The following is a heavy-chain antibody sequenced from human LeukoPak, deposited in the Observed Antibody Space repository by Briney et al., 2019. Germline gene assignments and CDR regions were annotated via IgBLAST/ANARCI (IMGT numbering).Heavy chain of an antibody. CDR1: GFTFSSYG. V-gene: IGHV3-30*18. D-gene: IGHD2-15*01. Sequence: GRSLRLSCAASGFTFSSYGMHWVRQAPGKGLEWVAVISYDGSNKYYADSVKGRFTISSDNSKNTLYLQMNSLRAEDTAVYYCAKGSPYCSGGSCYSGEYFQHWGQGTLVTVSS. CDR2: ISYDGSNK. J-gene: IGHJ1*01. CDR3: AKGSPYCSGGSCYSGEYFQH.